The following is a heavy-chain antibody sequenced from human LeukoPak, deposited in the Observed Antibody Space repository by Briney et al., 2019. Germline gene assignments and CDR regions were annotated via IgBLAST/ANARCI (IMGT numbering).Heavy chain of an antibody. V-gene: IGHV3-48*04. CDR2: ISSSSRTT. CDR1: GFTLSSYS. Sequence: GGSLRLSCAVSGFTLSSYSMNWVRQAPGKGLEWVSYISSSSRTTNYAVSVKGRFTISRDNAKNSLYLQMNSLRAEDTAVYYCSRDYPRRVSDQWGYYYYMDVWGKGTTVTVSS. J-gene: IGHJ6*03. CDR3: SRDYPRRVSDQWGYYYYMDV. D-gene: IGHD1-26*01.